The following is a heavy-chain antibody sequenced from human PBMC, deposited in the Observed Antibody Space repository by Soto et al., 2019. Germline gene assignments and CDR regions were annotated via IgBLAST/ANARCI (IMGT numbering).Heavy chain of an antibody. CDR1: GFSFTTYV. Sequence: SLRLSCSASGFSFTTYVMHWVRQAPGKGLEWVAVISHDGSYKYYGDAVKGRFTISRDTSKNAVYLEMNSLRPEDTAVYYCAKGPLAIVGTTLPRDAFNIWGKGTMVTVSS. V-gene: IGHV3-30*18. CDR2: ISHDGSYK. J-gene: IGHJ3*02. D-gene: IGHD1-26*01. CDR3: AKGPLAIVGTTLPRDAFNI.